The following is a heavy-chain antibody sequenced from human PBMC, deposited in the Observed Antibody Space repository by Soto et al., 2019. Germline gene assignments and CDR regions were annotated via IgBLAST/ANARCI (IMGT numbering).Heavy chain of an antibody. CDR2: ISRRGRTM. V-gene: IGHV3-11*01. Sequence: GGSLRLSCAASGFSFSDYQMNWVRQAPGKGLEWISYISRRGRTMYYTHSVQGRFTISRDNAKNLLYLQMNSLRDEDTAVYYCARDLLGYHYGMDVWGQGTTVTVSS. J-gene: IGHJ6*02. CDR3: ARDLLGYHYGMDV. D-gene: IGHD2-21*01. CDR1: GFSFSDYQ.